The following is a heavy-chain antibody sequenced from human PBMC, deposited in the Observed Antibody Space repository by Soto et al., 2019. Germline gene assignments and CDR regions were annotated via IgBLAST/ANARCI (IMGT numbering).Heavy chain of an antibody. CDR1: GFTFSSYA. CDR3: AREAMIVVVIANHFDY. CDR2: ISYDGSNK. D-gene: IGHD3-22*01. J-gene: IGHJ4*01. Sequence: QVQLVESGGGVVQPGRSLRLSCAASGFTFSSYAMHWVRQAPGKGLEWVAVISYDGSNKYYADSVKGRFTISRDNSKNTLYLPMNSLRAEDTAVYYCAREAMIVVVIANHFDYWGKGTLVTVSS. V-gene: IGHV3-30-3*01.